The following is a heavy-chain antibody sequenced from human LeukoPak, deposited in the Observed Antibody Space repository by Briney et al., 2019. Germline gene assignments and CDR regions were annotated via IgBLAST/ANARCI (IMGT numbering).Heavy chain of an antibody. CDR2: IYSGGST. CDR3: ARDWPYGDYRYGMDV. CDR1: GFTVSSNY. J-gene: IGHJ6*02. Sequence: GGSLRLSCAVSGFTVSSNYISWVRQAPGKGLESVSVIYSGGSTFYADSVKGRFTISRHSSNNTLLLQMNSLRAEDTAVYYCARDWPYGDYRYGMDVWGQGTTVTVSS. V-gene: IGHV3-53*04. D-gene: IGHD3-10*01.